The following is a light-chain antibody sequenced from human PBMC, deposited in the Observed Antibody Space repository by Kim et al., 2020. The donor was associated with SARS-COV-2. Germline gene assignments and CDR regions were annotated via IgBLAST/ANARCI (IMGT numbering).Light chain of an antibody. CDR1: SGDVGGYNY. V-gene: IGLV2-14*04. CDR2: DVS. CDR3: SSYTSSSTWV. Sequence: GQSITISCTGTSGDVGGYNYVSWYQQHPGKAPKLMIYDVSKRPSGVSNRFSGSKSGNTASLTISGLQAEDEADYYCSSYTSSSTWVFGGGTKVTVL. J-gene: IGLJ3*02.